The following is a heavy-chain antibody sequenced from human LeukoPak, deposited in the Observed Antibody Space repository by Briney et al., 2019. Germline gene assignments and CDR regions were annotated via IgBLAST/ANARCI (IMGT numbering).Heavy chain of an antibody. D-gene: IGHD6-19*01. J-gene: IGHJ4*02. Sequence: PGRSLRLSCASSGFIYSSYGMHGVRQAPGKGLEWVAVIWYDGSYQYYADSVKGRVTISRDNSKNTLYLHMNSLRVEDTAVYYCAREGDSTRCPTQYYFDYWGQGTLVTVSS. CDR2: IWYDGSYQ. V-gene: IGHV3-33*01. CDR1: GFIYSSYG. CDR3: AREGDSTRCPTQYYFDY.